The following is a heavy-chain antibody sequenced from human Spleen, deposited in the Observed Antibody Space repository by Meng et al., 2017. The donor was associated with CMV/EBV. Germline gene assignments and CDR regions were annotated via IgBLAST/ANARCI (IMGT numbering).Heavy chain of an antibody. D-gene: IGHD3-10*01. V-gene: IGHV4-34*01. CDR2: NNYSGST. J-gene: IGHJ4*02. CDR1: GGAFSGYY. CDR3: ARAVRGAGRFDY. Sequence: LTWAVYGGAFSGYYWSWSRQPPGKGLEWIGENNYSGSTNYKPSLKSRVTISIDTSKNQFSLELSSVTAADTAVYYCARAVRGAGRFDYWGQGTLVTVSS.